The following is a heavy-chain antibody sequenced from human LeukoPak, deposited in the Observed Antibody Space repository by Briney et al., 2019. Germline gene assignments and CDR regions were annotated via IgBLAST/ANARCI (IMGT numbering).Heavy chain of an antibody. D-gene: IGHD2-21*01. CDR1: GYTFTGYY. Sequence: ASVKVSCKTSGYTFTGYYMHWVRQAPGQGLEWMGRINPNRGGTNYAQKFQGRVTMTGDTSISTAYMELSSLRSDDTAVYYCARPPGNCGGAAKRPGSCYYWYFDLWGRGTLVTVSS. J-gene: IGHJ2*01. CDR2: INPNRGGT. V-gene: IGHV1-2*06. CDR3: ARPPGNCGGAAKRPGSCYYWYFDL.